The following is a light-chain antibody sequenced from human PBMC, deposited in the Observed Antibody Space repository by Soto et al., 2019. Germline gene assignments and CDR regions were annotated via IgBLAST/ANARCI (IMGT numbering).Light chain of an antibody. CDR1: QSIYDK. CDR2: GAS. Sequence: EIVMTQSPATLSVSPGERVSLSCRASQSIYDKLAWYQQKPGQTPRLPIYGASTRATGIPARFSGSGSGTDFTLTISSLQPEDVATYYCQKYNSAPLTCGGGTKGDIK. V-gene: IGKV3-15*01. J-gene: IGKJ4*01. CDR3: QKYNSAPLT.